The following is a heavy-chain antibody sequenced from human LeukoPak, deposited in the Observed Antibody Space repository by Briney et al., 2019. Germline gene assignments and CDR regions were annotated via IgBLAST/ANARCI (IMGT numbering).Heavy chain of an antibody. V-gene: IGHV4-34*01. J-gene: IGHJ5*02. Sequence: PSETLSLTCAVYGGSFSGYYWSWIRQPPGKGLEWIGEINHSGSTNYNPSLKSRVTISVDTSKNQFSLKLSSVTAADTAVYYCARGPDSSWYNNWFDPWGQGTLVTVSS. CDR3: ARGPDSSWYNNWFDP. D-gene: IGHD6-13*01. CDR1: GGSFSGYY. CDR2: INHSGST.